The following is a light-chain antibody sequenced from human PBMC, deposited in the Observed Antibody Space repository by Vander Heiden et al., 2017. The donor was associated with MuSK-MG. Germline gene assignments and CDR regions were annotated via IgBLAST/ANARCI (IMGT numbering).Light chain of an antibody. Sequence: QSALTQPASVSGSPGQSITISCSGTSSDIGAHDQVSWYQVYPAKAPIFFIYEVNKRPSAVSTRFSGSKSGNWASLTTWGLQAEDDADYYCCSFTTSGTLVFGGGTKLTVL. CDR2: EVN. V-gene: IGLV2-23*02. J-gene: IGLJ3*02. CDR3: CSFTTSGTLV. CDR1: SSDIGAHDQ.